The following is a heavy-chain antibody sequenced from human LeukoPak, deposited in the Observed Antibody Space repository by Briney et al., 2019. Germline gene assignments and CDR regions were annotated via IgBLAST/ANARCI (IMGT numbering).Heavy chain of an antibody. CDR2: MYTSGST. J-gene: IGHJ2*01. D-gene: IGHD3-22*01. V-gene: IGHV4-61*02. CDR3: ARGYDGSGYYYRNWYFDL. CDR1: GGSISSGSYY. Sequence: PSETLSLTCTVSGGSISSGSYYWSWIRQPAGQGLEYIGCMYTSGSTNYNPSLKSRVTISVDTSKNQFSLKLSSVTAADTAVYYCARGYDGSGYYYRNWYFDLWGRGTLVTVSS.